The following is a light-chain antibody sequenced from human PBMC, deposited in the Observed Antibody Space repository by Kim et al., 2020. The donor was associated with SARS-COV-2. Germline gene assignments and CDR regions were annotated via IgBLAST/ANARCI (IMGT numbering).Light chain of an antibody. J-gene: IGLJ3*02. CDR2: GKN. V-gene: IGLV3-19*01. CDR1: SLRSYY. Sequence: SSELTQDPAVSVALGQTVRITCQGDSLRSYYASWYQQKPGQAPVLVIYGKNNRPSGIPDRFSGSSSGNTASLTITGAQAEDEADYYCNSRDSSGNHHWVFG. CDR3: NSRDSSGNHHWV.